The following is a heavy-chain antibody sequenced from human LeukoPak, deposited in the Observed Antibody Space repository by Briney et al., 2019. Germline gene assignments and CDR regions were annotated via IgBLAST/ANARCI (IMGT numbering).Heavy chain of an antibody. Sequence: GGSLRLSCAASGFTFSSYGMHWVRQAPGKGLEWVAFIRYDGSNKYYADSVKGRFTISRDNSKNTLYLQMNSLRAEDTAVYYCAKNQYYYDSSGSFDYWSQGTLVTVSS. CDR3: AKNQYYYDSSGSFDY. V-gene: IGHV3-30*02. J-gene: IGHJ4*02. D-gene: IGHD3-22*01. CDR2: IRYDGSNK. CDR1: GFTFSSYG.